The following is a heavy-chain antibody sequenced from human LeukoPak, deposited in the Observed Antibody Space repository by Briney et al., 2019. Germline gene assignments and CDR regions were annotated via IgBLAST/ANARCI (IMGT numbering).Heavy chain of an antibody. Sequence: SETLSLTCTVSGGSISSYYWSWIRQPPGKGLEWIGYIYYSGSTNYNPSLKSRVTISVDTSKNQFSLKLSSVTAADTAVYYCARGGYYDSSGYYLTRWGQGTLVTVSS. CDR3: ARGGYYDSSGYYLTR. CDR1: GGSISSYY. CDR2: IYYSGST. V-gene: IGHV4-59*01. J-gene: IGHJ4*02. D-gene: IGHD3-22*01.